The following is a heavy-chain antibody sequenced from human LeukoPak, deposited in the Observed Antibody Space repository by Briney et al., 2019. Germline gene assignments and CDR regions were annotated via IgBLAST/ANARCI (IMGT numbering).Heavy chain of an antibody. V-gene: IGHV3-48*01. CDR2: ISSSSSTI. CDR1: GFTFSSYS. CDR3: ARGRTVAPV. J-gene: IGHJ6*04. D-gene: IGHD3/OR15-3a*01. Sequence: GESLKISCAASGFTFSSYSMNWVRQAPGKGLEWVSYISSSSSTIYNADSVKGRFTISRDNAKNSLYLQMNSLRAEDTAVYYCARGRTVAPVWGKGTTVTVSS.